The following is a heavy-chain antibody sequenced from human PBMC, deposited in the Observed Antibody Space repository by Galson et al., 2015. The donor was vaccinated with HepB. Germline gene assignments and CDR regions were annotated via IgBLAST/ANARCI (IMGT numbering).Heavy chain of an antibody. D-gene: IGHD1-26*01. V-gene: IGHV3-53*04. CDR1: GFTVSSNY. J-gene: IGHJ4*02. CDR3: ASGPRGGATLY. Sequence: LRLSCAASGFTVSSNYMSWVRQAPGKGLEWVSAIYSGGSAYSADSVKGRFTISRYHSKNTLYLQMNSLRVEDTAVYYCASGPRGGATLYWGQGTLVTVSS. CDR2: IYSGGSA.